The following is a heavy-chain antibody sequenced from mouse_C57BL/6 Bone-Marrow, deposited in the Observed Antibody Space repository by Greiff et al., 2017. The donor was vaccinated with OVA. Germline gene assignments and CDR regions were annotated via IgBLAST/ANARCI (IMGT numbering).Heavy chain of an antibody. J-gene: IGHJ3*01. CDR3: AREKGSLAWFAY. Sequence: QVHVKQPGAELVKPGASVKLSCKASGYTFTSYWMHWVKQRPGQGLEWIGMIHPNSGSTNYNEKFKSKATLTVDKSSSTAYMQLSSLTSEDSAVYYCAREKGSLAWFAYWGQGTLVTVSA. D-gene: IGHD1-1*02. V-gene: IGHV1-64*01. CDR1: GYTFTSYW. CDR2: IHPNSGST.